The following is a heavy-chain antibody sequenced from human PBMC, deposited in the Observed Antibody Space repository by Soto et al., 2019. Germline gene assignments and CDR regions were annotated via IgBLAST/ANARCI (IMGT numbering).Heavy chain of an antibody. CDR1: GFTFSSYA. V-gene: IGHV3-23*01. D-gene: IGHD6-13*01. CDR2: ISGSGGST. CDR3: AKDRVLMRQLAEYFQH. Sequence: EVQLLESGGDLVQPGGSMRLSCAASGFTFSSYAMSWVRQAPGKGLEWVTAISGSGGSTYYADSVKGRFNISRDNSKNTLYLQMNSLRAEDTAVHYCAKDRVLMRQLAEYFQHWGQSTLVTVSS. J-gene: IGHJ1*01.